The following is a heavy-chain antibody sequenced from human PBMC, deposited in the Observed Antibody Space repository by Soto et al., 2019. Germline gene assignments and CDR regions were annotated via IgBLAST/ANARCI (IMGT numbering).Heavy chain of an antibody. CDR1: GFTFSSYA. Sequence: GGSLRLSCAASGFTFSSYAMHWVRQAPGKGLEWVAVISYDGSNKYYADSVKGRFTISRDNSKNTLYLQMNSLRGEDTAVYYCAKGQPNWKQLQFFDLWGRGTLVTVSS. CDR3: AKGQPNWKQLQFFDL. V-gene: IGHV3-30-3*01. CDR2: ISYDGSNK. J-gene: IGHJ2*01. D-gene: IGHD1-1*01.